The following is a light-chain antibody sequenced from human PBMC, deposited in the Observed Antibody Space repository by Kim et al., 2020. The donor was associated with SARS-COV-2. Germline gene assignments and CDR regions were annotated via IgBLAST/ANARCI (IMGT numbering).Light chain of an antibody. J-gene: IGKJ4*01. V-gene: IGKV3-15*01. CDR1: QSISSN. CDR3: QQYNQWRT. Sequence: SVSPGERATLSCSARQSISSNLAWYQQKPGQAPRLLIYGASTRATGIPARFSGSGSETDFTLTISSLQSEDFAVYYCQQYNQWRTFGGGTKVDIK. CDR2: GAS.